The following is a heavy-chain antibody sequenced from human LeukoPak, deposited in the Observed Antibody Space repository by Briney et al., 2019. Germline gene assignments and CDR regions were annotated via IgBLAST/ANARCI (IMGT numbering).Heavy chain of an antibody. CDR1: GFTFTDYG. V-gene: IGHV3-30*02. CDR2: IRSDGSNE. Sequence: GGSLRLSCAASGFTFTDYGLHWARQAPGKGLEWVAFIRSDGSNEFYADSVKGRFTISRDNSKNTLYLQMNSLRAEDTAVYYCAKDWGAGYSSSWGLHPHSFFDYWGQGTLVTVSS. D-gene: IGHD6-13*01. CDR3: AKDWGAGYSSSWGLHPHSFFDY. J-gene: IGHJ4*02.